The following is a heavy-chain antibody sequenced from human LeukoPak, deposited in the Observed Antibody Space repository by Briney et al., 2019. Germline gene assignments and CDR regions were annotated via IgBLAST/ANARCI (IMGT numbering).Heavy chain of an antibody. CDR3: ARGAAFGNITSCNDSDV. V-gene: IGHV1-2*02. J-gene: IGHJ4*02. Sequence: GASVKVSCNTSGYTFTVSYLDWVRQVPGQGLEWVGWTNPSTGGTKSAQQFAGRVTMTRDTSNTTGSLELWSLRLDDTAAYYCARGAAFGNITSCNDSDVWGQGTLVIVSS. CDR1: GYTFTVSY. D-gene: IGHD2/OR15-2a*01. CDR2: TNPSTGGT.